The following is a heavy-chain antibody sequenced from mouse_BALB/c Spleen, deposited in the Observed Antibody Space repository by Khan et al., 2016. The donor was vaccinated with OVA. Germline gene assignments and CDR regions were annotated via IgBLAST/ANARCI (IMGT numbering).Heavy chain of an antibody. CDR2: ISPGSGSP. CDR1: GYTFTSYL. D-gene: IGHD1-1*01. CDR3: ARSNYYGSGLYAMDY. V-gene: IGHV1S41*01. Sequence: DLVKPGASVKLSCTASGYTFTSYLINWIKQRPGQGLEWIGHISPGSGSPYSNKMFTVQSTLTVDTSSTTAYIQLSSLSSEDAAVYFCARSNYYGSGLYAMDYWGQGTSVTVSS. J-gene: IGHJ4*01.